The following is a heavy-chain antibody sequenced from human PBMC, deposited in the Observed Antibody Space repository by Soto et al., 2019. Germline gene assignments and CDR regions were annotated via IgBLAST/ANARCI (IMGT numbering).Heavy chain of an antibody. CDR3: AHSRPPRLLDY. V-gene: IGHV2-5*02. CDR1: GFSLSTSGVG. Sequence: SGPTLVNPTQTLTLTCTFSGFSLSTSGVGVGWIRQPPGKALERLALIYWDDDKRYSPSLNSRLTITKDTSKNQVVLTMTNMGPVDTATYYCAHSRPPRLLDYWGQGTLVTVSS. J-gene: IGHJ4*02. D-gene: IGHD6-6*01. CDR2: IYWDDDK.